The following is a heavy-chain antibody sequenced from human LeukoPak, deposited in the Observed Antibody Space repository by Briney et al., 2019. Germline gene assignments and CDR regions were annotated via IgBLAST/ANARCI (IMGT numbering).Heavy chain of an antibody. CDR2: IYTSGST. J-gene: IGHJ5*02. D-gene: IGHD2-2*01. CDR1: GGSISSYY. Sequence: SETLSPTCTVSGGSISSYYWSWIRQSAGKGLEWIGRIYTSGSTNYNPSLKSRVTMSLDTSKNQLSLKLSSVTAADTAVYYCARDYQAWWFDPWGQGTLVTVSS. V-gene: IGHV4-4*07. CDR3: ARDYQAWWFDP.